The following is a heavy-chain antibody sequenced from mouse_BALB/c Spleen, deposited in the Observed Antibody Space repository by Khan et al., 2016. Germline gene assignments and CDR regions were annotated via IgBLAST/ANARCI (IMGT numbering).Heavy chain of an antibody. J-gene: IGHJ3*01. V-gene: IGHV3-2*02. CDR3: ARARYGNTWFDY. Sequence: EVQLQESGPGLVKPSQSLSLTCTVTGYSITSDYAWNWIRQFPGNKLEWMGYISYSGSTSYNPSLKSRISINRDSSKNQFFLQLNSVTTEDTATYYWARARYGNTWFDYWGQGTLVTVSA. D-gene: IGHD2-1*01. CDR2: ISYSGST. CDR1: GYSITSDYA.